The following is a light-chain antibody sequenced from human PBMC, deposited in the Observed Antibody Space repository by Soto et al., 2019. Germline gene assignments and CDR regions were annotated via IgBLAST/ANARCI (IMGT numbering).Light chain of an antibody. J-gene: IGKJ2*01. CDR2: GAS. Sequence: ETVLTQSPGTLSLSPGERATLSCRASQSVFASQLAWYQQKPGQSPRLLIHGASTRATGIPDRFGGSGSGTDFTLTVSRLEPEDFAVYXCHQYGNPPHTFGQGTKLEIK. V-gene: IGKV3-20*01. CDR3: HQYGNPPHT. CDR1: QSVFASQ.